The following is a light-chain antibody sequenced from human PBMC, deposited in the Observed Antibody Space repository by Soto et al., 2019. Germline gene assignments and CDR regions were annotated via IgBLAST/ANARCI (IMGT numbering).Light chain of an antibody. CDR3: QQYYSTPYT. V-gene: IGKV4-1*01. CDR2: WAS. CDR1: QSVLYSSNNKKY. Sequence: DIVMTQSPDSLAVSLGERATINCKSSQSVLYSSNNKKYLAWYQQKPGQPPKLLIYWASTRESGVPDRFSGSGSGTDFTLTISSLQAEDVEVYYCQQYYSTPYTFGQGTKLEIK. J-gene: IGKJ2*01.